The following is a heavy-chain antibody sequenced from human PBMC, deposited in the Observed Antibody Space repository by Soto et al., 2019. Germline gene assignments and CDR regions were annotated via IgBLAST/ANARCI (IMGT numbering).Heavy chain of an antibody. V-gene: IGHV6-1*01. CDR2: TYYRSKWYS. Sequence: SQTLSLTWVISWDSVSSNSAAWNWIMHSPSRGLEWLGRTYYRSKWYSNYAVSVKSRITINPDTSKNQFSLQLNSVTPEDTAVYYCERIHRSSSSNMDVWRKGNTVTVSS. D-gene: IGHD3-10*01. CDR1: WDSVSSNSAA. J-gene: IGHJ6*04. CDR3: ERIHRSSSSNMDV.